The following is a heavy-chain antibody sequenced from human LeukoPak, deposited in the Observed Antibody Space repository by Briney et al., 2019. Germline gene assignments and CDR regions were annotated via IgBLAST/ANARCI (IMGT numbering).Heavy chain of an antibody. D-gene: IGHD3-3*01. Sequence: GASVKVSCKASGGTFSSYAISWVRQAPVQGLEWMGGIIPIFGTANYAQKFQGRVTITADESTSTAYMELSSLRSEDTAVYYCARPLSSYDFWSGYPKGDYYYYMDVWGKGTTVTVSS. J-gene: IGHJ6*03. CDR2: IIPIFGTA. CDR1: GGTFSSYA. CDR3: ARPLSSYDFWSGYPKGDYYYYMDV. V-gene: IGHV1-69*13.